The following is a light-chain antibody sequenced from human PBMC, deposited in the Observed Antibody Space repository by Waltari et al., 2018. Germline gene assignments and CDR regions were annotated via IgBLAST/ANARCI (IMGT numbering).Light chain of an antibody. CDR3: QHHVRLPAT. J-gene: IGKJ1*01. Sequence: CRASQSVSRYLAWYQQKPGQAPRLLIYGASTRAAGIPDRFSGSGSGIDFSLTISRLEAEDFAVYYCQHHVRLPATFGQGTKVEIK. CDR2: GAS. CDR1: QSVSRY. V-gene: IGKV3-20*01.